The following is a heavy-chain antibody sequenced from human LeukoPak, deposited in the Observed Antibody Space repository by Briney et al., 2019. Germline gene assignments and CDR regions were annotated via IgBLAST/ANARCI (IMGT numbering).Heavy chain of an antibody. J-gene: IGHJ2*01. Sequence: HTGGSLRLSCAASGFTFSSYAMSWVRQAPGKGLEWVSAISGSGGSTYYADSVKGRFTISRDNSKNTLYLQMNSLRVEDTAIYYCARDQRYTSGWYDLWGRGTVVTVSS. D-gene: IGHD6-19*01. CDR2: ISGSGGST. CDR1: GFTFSSYA. V-gene: IGHV3-23*01. CDR3: ARDQRYTSGWYDL.